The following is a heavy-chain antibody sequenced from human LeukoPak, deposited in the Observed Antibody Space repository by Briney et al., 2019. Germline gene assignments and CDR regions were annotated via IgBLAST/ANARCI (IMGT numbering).Heavy chain of an antibody. V-gene: IGHV4-61*08. J-gene: IGHJ6*02. D-gene: IGHD3-22*01. CDR3: ARLFRAYDSSGYNHYYYYGMDV. CDR2: IYYSGST. CDR1: GGSISSGDYY. Sequence: PSETLSPTCTVSGGSISSGDYYWSWIRQPPGKGLEWIGYIYYSGSTNYNPSLKSRVTISVDTSKNQFSLKLSSVTAAGTAVYYCARLFRAYDSSGYNHYYYYGMDVWGQGTTVTVSS.